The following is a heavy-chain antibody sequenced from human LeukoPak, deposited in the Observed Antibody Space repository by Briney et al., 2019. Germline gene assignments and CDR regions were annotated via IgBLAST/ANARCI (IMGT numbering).Heavy chain of an antibody. CDR1: GFTFSNAW. CDR3: TTRTGYYGSGSYPPSTNWFDP. CDR2: IKSKTDGGTT. J-gene: IGHJ5*02. Sequence: GGSLRLSCAASGFTFSNAWMSWVRQAPGKGLEWVGRIKSKTDGGTTDYAAPVKGRFTISRDDSKNTLYLQMNSLKTEDTAVHYCTTRTGYYGSGSYPPSTNWFDPWGQGTLVTVSS. D-gene: IGHD3-10*01. V-gene: IGHV3-15*01.